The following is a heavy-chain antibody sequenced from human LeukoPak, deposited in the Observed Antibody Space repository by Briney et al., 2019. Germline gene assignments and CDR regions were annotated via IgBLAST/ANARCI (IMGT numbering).Heavy chain of an antibody. CDR3: VARRYSSSWFDY. Sequence: PSETLSLTCTVSGYSISSDYYWGWVRQPPGKGLEWIGSIYHSGSTYYNPSLKSRVTISVDTSKNQFSLKLSSVTAADTAVYYCVARRYSSSWFDYWGQGTLVTVSS. D-gene: IGHD6-13*01. CDR1: GYSISSDYY. CDR2: IYHSGST. V-gene: IGHV4-38-2*02. J-gene: IGHJ4*02.